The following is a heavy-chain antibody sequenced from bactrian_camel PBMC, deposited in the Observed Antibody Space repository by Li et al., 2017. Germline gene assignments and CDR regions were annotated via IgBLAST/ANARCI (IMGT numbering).Heavy chain of an antibody. Sequence: QLVESGGGLVQPGGSLRLSCAVSGFTVSSFWMSWARQAPGKGLEWVSTISSGGGNLFYADSVKGRFPISRDTAKNTVYLQKNSLKPEDTAEYYCVRIPEGGAGIPLPTGARGPRSPSP. CDR2: ISSGGGNL. V-gene: IGHV3S25*01. CDR1: GFTVSSFW. J-gene: IGHJ4*01. D-gene: IGHD6*01. CDR3: VRIPEGGAGIPLPT.